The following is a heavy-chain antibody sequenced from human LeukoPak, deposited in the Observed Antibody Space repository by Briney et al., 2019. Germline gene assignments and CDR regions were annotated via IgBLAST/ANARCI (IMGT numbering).Heavy chain of an antibody. CDR2: ISGASGPT. CDR1: GFTFSSYA. Sequence: GGSLRLSCAASGFTFSSYAMSWVRQAPGKGLEWVSAISGASGPTYHADSVKGRFTISRDNSKNTLFLQMNSLRAEDTAVYYCAKAVMSGGFYYYGMDVWGQGTTVTASS. J-gene: IGHJ6*02. V-gene: IGHV3-23*01. CDR3: AKAVMSGGFYYYGMDV. D-gene: IGHD2-8*02.